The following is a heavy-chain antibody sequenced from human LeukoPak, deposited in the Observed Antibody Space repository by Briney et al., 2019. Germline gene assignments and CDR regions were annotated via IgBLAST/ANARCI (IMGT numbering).Heavy chain of an antibody. CDR1: GGSISSYY. D-gene: IGHD3-22*01. J-gene: IGHJ6*03. V-gene: IGHV4-59*01. CDR2: IYYSGST. CDR3: ARGYYDSSGYYYYYYMDV. Sequence: SETLSLTCTVSGGSISSYYWSWIRQPPGKGLEWIGYIYYSGSTNYSPSLKSRVTISVDTSRNQFSLKLSSVTAADTAVYYCARGYYDSSGYYYYYYMDVWGKGTTVTVSS.